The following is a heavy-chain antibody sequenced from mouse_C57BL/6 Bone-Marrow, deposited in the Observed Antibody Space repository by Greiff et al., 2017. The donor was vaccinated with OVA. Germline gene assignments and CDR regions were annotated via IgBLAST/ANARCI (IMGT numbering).Heavy chain of an antibody. CDR2: IYPGSGST. D-gene: IGHD1-2*01. CDR1: GYTFTSYW. Sequence: QVQLQQPGAELVKPGASVKMSCKASGYTFTSYWITWVKQRPGQGLEWIGDIYPGSGSTNYNEKFKSKATLTVDTSSSTASMQLSRLTSEDSAVYYCARLGTTAHAMDYWGQGTSVTVSS. V-gene: IGHV1-55*01. CDR3: ARLGTTAHAMDY. J-gene: IGHJ4*01.